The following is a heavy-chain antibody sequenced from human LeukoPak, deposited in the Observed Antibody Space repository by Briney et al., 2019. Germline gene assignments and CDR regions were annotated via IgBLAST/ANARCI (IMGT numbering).Heavy chain of an antibody. Sequence: PGGSLRLSCAASGFTFSSYAMSWVRQAPGKGLEWVAVISYDGSNKYYADSVKGRFTISRDNSKNTLYLQMNSLRAEDTAVYYCAKVRGVGFRGYFDYWGQGTLVTVSS. V-gene: IGHV3-30*18. CDR3: AKVRGVGFRGYFDY. CDR2: ISYDGSNK. CDR1: GFTFSSYA. D-gene: IGHD1-26*01. J-gene: IGHJ4*02.